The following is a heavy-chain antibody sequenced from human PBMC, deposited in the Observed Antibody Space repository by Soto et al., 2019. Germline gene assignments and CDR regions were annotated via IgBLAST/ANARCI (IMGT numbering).Heavy chain of an antibody. CDR1: GYTFTSYD. CDR3: ARDPFCGGDCYSGHHFYYGLGV. J-gene: IGHJ6*02. D-gene: IGHD2-21*02. V-gene: IGHV1-8*01. CDR2: MNPNSENT. Sequence: ASVKVSCKASGYTFTSYDINWVRQATGQGLEWMGWMNPNSENTGYAQKFQGRVTMTSNTSIGTAYMELSSLRSDDTAIYYCARDPFCGGDCYSGHHFYYGLGVRGQGTTFT.